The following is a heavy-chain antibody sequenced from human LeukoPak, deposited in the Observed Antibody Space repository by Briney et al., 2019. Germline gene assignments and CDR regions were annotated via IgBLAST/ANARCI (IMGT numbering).Heavy chain of an antibody. V-gene: IGHV3-48*01. J-gene: IGHJ3*02. CDR1: GFTFSSYS. D-gene: IGHD2-2*01. Sequence: GGSLRLSCAASGFTFSSYSMMWVRQAPGKGLEWVSYISSSSTTIHYTDSVKGRFTISRDNAKNSVYLQMNSLRAEDTAVYYCARQLTLDAFDIWGQGTMVTVSS. CDR2: ISSSSTTI. CDR3: ARQLTLDAFDI.